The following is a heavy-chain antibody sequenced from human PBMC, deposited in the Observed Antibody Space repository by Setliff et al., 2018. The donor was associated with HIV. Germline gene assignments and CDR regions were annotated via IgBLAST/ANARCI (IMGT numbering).Heavy chain of an antibody. CDR2: VYFSGSA. D-gene: IGHD2-21*02. CDR3: ARGRVFCDGDSCYHFDY. V-gene: IGHV4-31*11. Sequence: PSETLSLTCDVSGDSIISGDFFWSWIRQSPGKGLAWIGYVYFSGSATHNPSLKSPVSISVDTSKNQFYLTLSSVTAADTAVYYCARGRVFCDGDSCYHFDYWGQGVLVTVSS. CDR1: GDSIISGDFF. J-gene: IGHJ4*02.